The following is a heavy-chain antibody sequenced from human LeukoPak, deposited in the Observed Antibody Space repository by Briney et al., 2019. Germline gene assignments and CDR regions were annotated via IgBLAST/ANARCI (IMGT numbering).Heavy chain of an antibody. CDR3: ARGNPYYYDSSGYPYFDY. CDR1: GGSISSGGYY. D-gene: IGHD3-22*01. Sequence: SETLSLTCTVSGGSISSGGYYWSWIRQHPGKGLEWIGYIYYSGSTYYNPSLKSRVTISVDTSKNQFSLKLSSVTAADTAEYYCARGNPYYYDSSGYPYFDYWGQGTLVTVSS. V-gene: IGHV4-31*03. J-gene: IGHJ4*02. CDR2: IYYSGST.